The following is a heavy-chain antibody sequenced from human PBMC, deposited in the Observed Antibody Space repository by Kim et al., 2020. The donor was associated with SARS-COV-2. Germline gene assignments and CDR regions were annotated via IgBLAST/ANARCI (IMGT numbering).Heavy chain of an antibody. CDR2: IYHSGST. V-gene: IGHV4-38-2*02. Sequence: SETLSLTCTVSGYSISSGYYWGWIRQPPGKGLEWIGSIYHSGSTYYNPSLKSRVTISVDTSKNQFSLKLSSATAADTAVYYCARDAIPHYLDYDSSGEFDYWGQGTLVTVSS. D-gene: IGHD3-22*01. J-gene: IGHJ4*02. CDR1: GYSISSGYY. CDR3: ARDAIPHYLDYDSSGEFDY.